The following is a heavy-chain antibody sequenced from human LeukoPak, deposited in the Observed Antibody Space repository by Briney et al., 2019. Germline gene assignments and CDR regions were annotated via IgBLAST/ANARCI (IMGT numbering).Heavy chain of an antibody. CDR3: ASVKVSASDYGDYGNDAFDI. CDR1: GFTFSSYA. CDR2: ISGSGGST. J-gene: IGHJ3*02. D-gene: IGHD4-17*01. V-gene: IGHV3-23*01. Sequence: PGGSLRLSCAASGFTFSSYAMSWVRQAPGKGLEWVSAISGSGGSTYYADSVKGRFTISRDNSKNTLYLQMNSLRAEDTAVYYCASVKVSASDYGDYGNDAFDIWGQGTMVTVSS.